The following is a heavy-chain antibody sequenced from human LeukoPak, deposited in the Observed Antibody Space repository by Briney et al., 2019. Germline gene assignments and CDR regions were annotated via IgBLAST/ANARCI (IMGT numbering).Heavy chain of an antibody. D-gene: IGHD3-10*01. CDR2: ISSSGTTM. CDR3: AKGHTYGMI. Sequence: GGSLRLFCAASGFTFSDYYMSWIRQTPGKGLEWLSYISSSGTTMEYAKSVKGRFTISRDNAKDSLYLQMNSLEVEDTAIYYCAKGHTYGMIWGQGTLVSVSS. J-gene: IGHJ4*02. CDR1: GFTFSDYY. V-gene: IGHV3-11*01.